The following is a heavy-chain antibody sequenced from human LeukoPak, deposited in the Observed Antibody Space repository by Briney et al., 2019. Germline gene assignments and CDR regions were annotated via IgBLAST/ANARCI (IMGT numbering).Heavy chain of an antibody. Sequence: SETLSLTCSVSGGSISSYYWSWIRQPPGKGLEWIGYIYYSGSTNYNPPLKSRVTISVDTSKNQFSLKLSSVTAADTAVYYCARGSYNDAFDIWGQGTMVTLSS. V-gene: IGHV4-59*01. CDR2: IYYSGST. J-gene: IGHJ3*02. CDR1: GGSISSYY. D-gene: IGHD2-2*02. CDR3: ARGSYNDAFDI.